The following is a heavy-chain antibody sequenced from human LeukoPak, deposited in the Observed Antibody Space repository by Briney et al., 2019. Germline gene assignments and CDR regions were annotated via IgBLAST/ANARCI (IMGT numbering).Heavy chain of an antibody. Sequence: SETLSLTCAVYGGSFSGYYWSWIRQPPGKGLEWIGEINHSGSTNYNPSLKSRVTISVDTSKNQFSLKLSSVTAADTAVYYCARHVLLYSGSYGHAFDIWGQGTMVTVSS. CDR2: INHSGST. CDR3: ARHVLLYSGSYGHAFDI. J-gene: IGHJ3*02. CDR1: GGSFSGYY. V-gene: IGHV4-34*01. D-gene: IGHD1-26*01.